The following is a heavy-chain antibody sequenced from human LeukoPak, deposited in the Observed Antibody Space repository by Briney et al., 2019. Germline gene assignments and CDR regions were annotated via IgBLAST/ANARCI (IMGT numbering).Heavy chain of an antibody. CDR2: ISTGGAGT. Sequence: GGSLRLSCAASGFTFSSYWMSWVRQAPGKGLEWVSTISTGGAGTYYADSVKGRFTISRVNSKNTLYVQMNSLRVEDTAVYYCAKAGYSSGRKYGMDVWGQGTTVTVSS. D-gene: IGHD6-19*01. CDR1: GFTFSSYW. J-gene: IGHJ6*02. CDR3: AKAGYSSGRKYGMDV. V-gene: IGHV3-23*01.